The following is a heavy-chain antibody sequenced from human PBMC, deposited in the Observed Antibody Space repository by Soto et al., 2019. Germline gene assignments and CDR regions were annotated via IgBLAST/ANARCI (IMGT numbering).Heavy chain of an antibody. D-gene: IGHD2-2*01. V-gene: IGHV4-59*01. J-gene: IGHJ6*03. CDR3: AKLKPYCSSTSCYGGWPYYYYMDV. CDR1: DGSISRYY. CDR2: IYYSGST. Sequence: SGTLSLTCTVSDGSISRYYWSWIRQPPGKGLEWIGYIYYSGSTNYNPSLKSRVTISVDTSKNQFSLKLSSVTAADTAVYYCAKLKPYCSSTSCYGGWPYYYYMDVWGKGSTVTVSS.